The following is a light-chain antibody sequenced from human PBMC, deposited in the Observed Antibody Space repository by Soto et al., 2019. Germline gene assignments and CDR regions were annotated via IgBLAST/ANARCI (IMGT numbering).Light chain of an antibody. CDR1: QTISTY. CDR3: QKSSSIPYT. CDR2: AAS. J-gene: IGKJ2*01. Sequence: DIQMTQSPSSLSASVGDRVTITCRASQTISTYLNWYQQNPGKVPKLLIYAASNLQNGVPSRFSGSGSGTDFTLTISSLQPEDSATYYCQKSSSIPYTFGQGTKLEIK. V-gene: IGKV1-39*01.